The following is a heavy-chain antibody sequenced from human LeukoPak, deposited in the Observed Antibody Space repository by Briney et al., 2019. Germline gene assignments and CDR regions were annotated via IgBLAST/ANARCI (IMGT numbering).Heavy chain of an antibody. CDR3: ARANMNRVPLDY. CDR1: GGSFSGYY. V-gene: IGHV4-34*01. D-gene: IGHD2-8*01. Sequence: PSETLSLTCAVYGGSFSGYYWSWIRQPPGKGLEWIGEINHSGSTNYNPSLKSRVTISVDTSKNQFSLKLSSVTAADTAVYYCARANMNRVPLDYWGQGTLVTVSS. J-gene: IGHJ4*02. CDR2: INHSGST.